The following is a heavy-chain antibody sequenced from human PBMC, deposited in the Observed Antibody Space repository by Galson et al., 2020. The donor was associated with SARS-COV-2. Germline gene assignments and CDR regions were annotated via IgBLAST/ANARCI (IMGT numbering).Heavy chain of an antibody. D-gene: IGHD3-10*01. J-gene: IGHJ5*02. CDR2: ISGSGDSA. CDR3: AKDGEVYAPGFDP. V-gene: IGHV3-23*01. Sequence: GESLKISCAAPGFTFLSYDNWVRQAPGKGLEWVAGISGSGDSANYAAPVKGRFTISRDNSKNTLYLQMNSLSAEDTAVYYCAKDGEVYAPGFDPWGQGTLVTVSS. CDR1: GFTFLSYD.